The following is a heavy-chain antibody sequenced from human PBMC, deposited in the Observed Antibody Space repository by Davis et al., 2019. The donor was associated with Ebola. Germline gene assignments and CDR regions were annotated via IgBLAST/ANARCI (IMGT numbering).Heavy chain of an antibody. Sequence: GGSLRLSCAASGFTFDDFAMHCVRQRPGKGLEWVSGISWNSGSIGYADSVKGRFTISRDNAKDSLYLQMNSLRAEDTAVYYCARGGGIVVVPAAIHYYYGMDVRGQGTTVTVSS. J-gene: IGHJ6*02. CDR2: ISWNSGSI. V-gene: IGHV3-9*01. D-gene: IGHD2-2*01. CDR1: GFTFDDFA. CDR3: ARGGGIVVVPAAIHYYYGMDV.